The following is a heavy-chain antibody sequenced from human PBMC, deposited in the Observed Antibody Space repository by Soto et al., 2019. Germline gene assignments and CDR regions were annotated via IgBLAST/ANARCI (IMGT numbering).Heavy chain of an antibody. D-gene: IGHD3-9*01. J-gene: IGHJ4*02. CDR3: ATRGIHFDWSFHFDY. Sequence: EVQLVESGGGLVKPGGSLRLSCGASGFTFNKAWMSWVRRAPGKGLEWVGRIRSEIDDGTIDYAAPVKGRFTISRDDLKNMLYLQMNSLKSEDTAVYYCATRGIHFDWSFHFDYWGQGTLVTVSS. CDR1: GFTFNKAW. V-gene: IGHV3-15*01. CDR2: IRSEIDDGTI.